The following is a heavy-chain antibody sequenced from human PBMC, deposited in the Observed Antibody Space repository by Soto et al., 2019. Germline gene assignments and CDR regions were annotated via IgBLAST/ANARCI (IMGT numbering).Heavy chain of an antibody. CDR1: GFAVSSKY. CDR2: IYGGGTT. Sequence: EVQLVESGGGLIQPGGSLRLSCAASGFAVSSKYMTWVRQASGKGLEWVSVIYGGGTTYYADSVKGRFTITRDTSKNTLYLHMNILTAEDTSVYYCVQTTGWPGFDFWGQGNLVTVSS. CDR3: VQTTGWPGFDF. V-gene: IGHV3-53*01. D-gene: IGHD6-19*01. J-gene: IGHJ4*02.